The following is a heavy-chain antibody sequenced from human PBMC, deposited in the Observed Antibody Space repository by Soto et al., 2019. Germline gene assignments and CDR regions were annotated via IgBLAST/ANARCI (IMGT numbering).Heavy chain of an antibody. CDR2: IYYSGST. V-gene: IGHV4-59*01. J-gene: IGHJ3*02. CDR3: ARDFSTQYYDSSGRAFDI. D-gene: IGHD3-22*01. CDR1: GGSIRSYY. Sequence: PSETLSVTCTVSGGSIRSYYWSWIRQPPGKGLEWIGYIYYSGSTNYNPSLKSRVTISVDTSKNQFSLKLSSVTAADTAVYYCARDFSTQYYDSSGRAFDIWGQGTMVT.